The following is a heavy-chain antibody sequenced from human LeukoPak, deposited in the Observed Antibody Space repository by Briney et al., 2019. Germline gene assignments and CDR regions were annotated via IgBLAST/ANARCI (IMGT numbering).Heavy chain of an antibody. Sequence: GGSLRLSCSASGFTFRNFAISWVRQAPGKGLEWVSSIGGGDTHYADSVKGRFTISRDDSRSTVDLQMSSLRAEDTAVYYCAKDGQSFNSMYDYFDSWGQGALVTVSS. D-gene: IGHD2-8*01. CDR2: IGGGDT. CDR1: GFTFRNFA. J-gene: IGHJ4*02. V-gene: IGHV3-23*01. CDR3: AKDGQSFNSMYDYFDS.